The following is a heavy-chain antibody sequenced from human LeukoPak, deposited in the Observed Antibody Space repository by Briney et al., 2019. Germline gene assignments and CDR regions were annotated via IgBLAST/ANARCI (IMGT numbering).Heavy chain of an antibody. CDR3: ARRDGRGSPYYFDY. D-gene: IGHD3-10*02. V-gene: IGHV4-34*01. CDR2: INHSGST. Sequence: SETLSLTCAVYGGSFSGYYWSWIRQPPGKGLEWIGEINHSGSTNYNPSLKSRVTISVDTSKNQFSLKLSSVTAADTAVYYCARRDGRGSPYYFDYWGQGTLVTVSS. CDR1: GGSFSGYY. J-gene: IGHJ4*02.